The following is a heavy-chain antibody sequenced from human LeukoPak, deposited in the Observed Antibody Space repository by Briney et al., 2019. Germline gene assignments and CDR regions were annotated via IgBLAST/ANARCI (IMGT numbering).Heavy chain of an antibody. Sequence: GGSLRLSFAASGFTVSAGYVMWVRQAPGQGLEWVSVIYSGGGTDYADSVKGRFTISRDNSKNTLYLQMNSLRVEDTAVYYCAKERFDYGDYRGDYWGQGTLVTVS. J-gene: IGHJ4*02. D-gene: IGHD4-17*01. V-gene: IGHV3-53*01. CDR2: IYSGGGT. CDR3: AKERFDYGDYRGDY. CDR1: GFTVSAGY.